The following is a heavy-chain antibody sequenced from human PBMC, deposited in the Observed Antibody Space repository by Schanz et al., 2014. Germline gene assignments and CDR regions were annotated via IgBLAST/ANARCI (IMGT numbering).Heavy chain of an antibody. D-gene: IGHD3-10*01. CDR2: ISSGGNP. CDR3: AKDPRGDKNDRAYYFDY. Sequence: EVQLVESGGGVVQPGRSLRLSCAASGFTFSSYAMSWVRQAPGKGLEWVSSISSGGNPYYANSVKGRFGISRDNSENTLYLQMSSLRVEDTAVYYCAKDPRGDKNDRAYYFDYWGQGTLVSGSS. CDR1: GFTFSSYA. J-gene: IGHJ4*02. V-gene: IGHV3-23*04.